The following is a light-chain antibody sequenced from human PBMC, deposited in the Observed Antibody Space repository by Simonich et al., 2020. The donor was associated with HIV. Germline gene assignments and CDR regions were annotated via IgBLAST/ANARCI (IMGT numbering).Light chain of an antibody. J-gene: IGKJ3*01. CDR2: DAS. CDR1: QSVSSSY. Sequence: EIVLTQSPATLSLSPGERATLSCRASQSVSSSYLAWYQQKPGLAPRLLIYDASSRATGIPDSVSGSGSGTDFTLTISRLEPEDFAVYYCQQRSNWPLTFGPGTKVDIK. CDR3: QQRSNWPLT. V-gene: IGKV3D-20*02.